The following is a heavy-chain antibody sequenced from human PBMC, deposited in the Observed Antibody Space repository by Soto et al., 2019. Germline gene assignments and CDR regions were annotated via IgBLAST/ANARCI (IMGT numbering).Heavy chain of an antibody. D-gene: IGHD3-3*02. Sequence: QVQLVQSGAEVKKPGSSVKISCKASGGTFRTNAFSWVRQAPGQGLEWMGGIIPIFPTPDYAQKFQGRVPITADDSTTTTYMELSSLRSEDTAIYYCARDKDRQQLGGNYYYIMDVWGQGTTVTVSS. CDR3: ARDKDRQQLGGNYYYIMDV. J-gene: IGHJ6*02. CDR1: GGTFRTNA. V-gene: IGHV1-69*12. CDR2: IIPIFPTP.